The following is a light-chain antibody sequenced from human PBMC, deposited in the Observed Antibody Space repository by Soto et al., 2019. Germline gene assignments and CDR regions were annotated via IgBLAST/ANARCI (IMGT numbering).Light chain of an antibody. Sequence: QSALTQPPSASGSPGQSVTISCTGTSSDVGGYNYVSWYQQHPGKAPKLMIYEVSKWPSGVPDRFSGSKSGNTASLTVSALQAEDEADYYCSSYAGGNNFHVVFGGGTKLTVL. J-gene: IGLJ2*01. CDR3: SSYAGGNNFHVV. CDR2: EVS. CDR1: SSDVGGYNY. V-gene: IGLV2-8*01.